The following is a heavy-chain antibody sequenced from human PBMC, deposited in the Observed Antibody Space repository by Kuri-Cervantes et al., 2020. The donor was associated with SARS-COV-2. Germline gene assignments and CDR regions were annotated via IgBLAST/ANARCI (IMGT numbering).Heavy chain of an antibody. CDR3: ARHVKAVLVVAAMSWFDP. Sequence: SETLSLTCTVSGGSISSSSYYWGWIRQPPGKGLEWIGSMYYSGSTYYNPSLKSRVTISVDTSKNQFSLKLSSVTAADTAVYYCARHVKAVLVVAAMSWFDPWGQGTLVTVSS. CDR1: GGSISSSSYY. J-gene: IGHJ5*02. D-gene: IGHD2-15*01. CDR2: MYYSGST. V-gene: IGHV4-39*01.